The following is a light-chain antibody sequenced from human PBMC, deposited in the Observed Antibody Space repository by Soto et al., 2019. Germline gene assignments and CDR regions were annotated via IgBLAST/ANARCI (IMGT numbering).Light chain of an antibody. CDR1: QSVSSTY. CDR3: QQYSTSPET. J-gene: IGKJ1*01. CDR2: AAS. Sequence: EIVLTQSPGTLSLSPGERATLSCRASQSVSSTYLAWYQQKAGQAPRLLMYAASSRATGIPDRFSGSGSGTDFTLSISRLEPEDFAVYYCQQYSTSPETFGQGTKVDI. V-gene: IGKV3-20*01.